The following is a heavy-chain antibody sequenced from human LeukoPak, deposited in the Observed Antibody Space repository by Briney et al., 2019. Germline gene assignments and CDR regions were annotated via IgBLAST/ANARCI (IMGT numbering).Heavy chain of an antibody. CDR1: GFTFSTYE. V-gene: IGHV3-48*03. D-gene: IGHD5-24*01. J-gene: IGHJ4*02. CDR3: ARGGVATIRFDY. Sequence: GGSLRLSCAASGFTFSTYEMIWVRQAPGKGLEWVSYISSSGSTIFYADSVKGRFTISRDNAKNSLYLQMNSLRAEDTAVYYCARGGVATIRFDYWGQGTLVTVSS. CDR2: ISSSGSTI.